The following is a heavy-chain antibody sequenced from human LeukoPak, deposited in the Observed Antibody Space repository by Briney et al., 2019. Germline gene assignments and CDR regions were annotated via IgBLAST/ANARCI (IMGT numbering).Heavy chain of an antibody. J-gene: IGHJ4*02. Sequence: SETLSLTCTASGGSISSYYWNWIRQPPGKGLEWVGYVYYSGSTNYNPSLKSRVTISIDTSKKQFSLKLTSVTAADTAVYYCASLQSNGGNSLDNWGQGTLATVSS. CDR1: GGSISSYY. V-gene: IGHV4-59*08. CDR3: ASLQSNGGNSLDN. D-gene: IGHD4-23*01. CDR2: VYYSGST.